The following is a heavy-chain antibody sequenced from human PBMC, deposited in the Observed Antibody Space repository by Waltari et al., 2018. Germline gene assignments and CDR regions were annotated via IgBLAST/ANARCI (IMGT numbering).Heavy chain of an antibody. V-gene: IGHV4-39*07. J-gene: IGHJ4*02. CDR2: FYKSGTT. D-gene: IGHD1-1*01. Sequence: QLQLQESGPGLVKPSETLSLTCTVSRSSIRNNNYYWGWVRQPPGKGLEWIGSFYKSGTTYYNPSLKRRVTISVDTSKNQFSLNLSSVSAADTAVYYCARDEATGYFDSWGQGTLVTVSS. CDR1: RSSIRNNNYY. CDR3: ARDEATGYFDS.